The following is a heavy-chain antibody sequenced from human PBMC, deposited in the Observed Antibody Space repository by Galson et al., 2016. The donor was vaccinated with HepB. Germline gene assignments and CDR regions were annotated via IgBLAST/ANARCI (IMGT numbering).Heavy chain of an antibody. D-gene: IGHD3-3*01. CDR1: GFTFATNF. V-gene: IGHV3-66*02. CDR3: AGVLRFLELSHRFYP. CDR2: ISHGGRT. J-gene: IGHJ5*02. Sequence: SLRLSCAGSGFTFATNFMSWVRQAPGKGLEWVSVISHGGRTEYYASVEGRFSLSRDTLKNTVYLQMNSLRPDDTAVYYCAGVLRFLELSHRFYPWGQGSQVTVSS.